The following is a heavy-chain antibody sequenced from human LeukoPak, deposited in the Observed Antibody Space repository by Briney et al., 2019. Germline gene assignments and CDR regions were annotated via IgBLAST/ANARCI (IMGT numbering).Heavy chain of an antibody. D-gene: IGHD3-10*01. J-gene: IGHJ3*02. CDR2: FDPEDGET. CDR1: GYTLTELS. V-gene: IGHV1-24*01. CDR3: ATDGDTGMAAWSFDI. Sequence: ASVKVSCKASGYTLTELSIHWVRQAPGKGLEWMGGFDPEDGETTYAQKFQGRVTMTEDTSTDTAYMEVSDLRSNDTAMYYCATDGDTGMAAWSFDIWGPGTMVTVSS.